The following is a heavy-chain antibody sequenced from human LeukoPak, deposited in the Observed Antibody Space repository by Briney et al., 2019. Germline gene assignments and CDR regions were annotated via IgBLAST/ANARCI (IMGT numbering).Heavy chain of an antibody. CDR2: INPSGGST. CDR3: ARGGDVDTAMVYGFDY. Sequence: ASVKVSCKASGYTFTSYYMHWVGQAPGQGKEWGGMINPSGGSTSYAQKFQGRVTMTRDTSTSTVYMELGSLRSEDTAVYYCARGGDVDTAMVYGFDYWGQGTLVTVSS. V-gene: IGHV1-46*01. J-gene: IGHJ4*02. CDR1: GYTFTSYY. D-gene: IGHD5-18*01.